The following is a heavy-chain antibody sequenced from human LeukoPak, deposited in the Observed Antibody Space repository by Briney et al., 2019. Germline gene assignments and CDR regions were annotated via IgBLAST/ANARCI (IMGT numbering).Heavy chain of an antibody. D-gene: IGHD6-19*01. J-gene: IGHJ4*02. CDR3: ARESEKYSSGWLDLDY. V-gene: IGHV3-30*03. CDR1: GFTFSSYG. Sequence: GSLRLSCAASGFTFSSYGMHWVRQAPGKGLEWVAVISYDGSNKYYADSVKGRFTISRDNSKNTLYLQMNSLRAEDTAVYYCARESEKYSSGWLDLDYWGQGTLVTVSS. CDR2: ISYDGSNK.